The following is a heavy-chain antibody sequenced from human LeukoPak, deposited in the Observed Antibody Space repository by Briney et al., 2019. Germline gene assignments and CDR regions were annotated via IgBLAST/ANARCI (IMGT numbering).Heavy chain of an antibody. J-gene: IGHJ4*02. Sequence: GGSLRLSCAASGFTFSSYSMNWVRQAPGEGLEWVSFISSSTYIYYADSVKGRFTISRDNAKNSLYLQMNRLRAEDTAVYYCARGDGNSMNYWGQGTLLTVSS. CDR1: GFTFSSYS. D-gene: IGHD4-23*01. CDR2: ISSSTYI. V-gene: IGHV3-21*01. CDR3: ARGDGNSMNY.